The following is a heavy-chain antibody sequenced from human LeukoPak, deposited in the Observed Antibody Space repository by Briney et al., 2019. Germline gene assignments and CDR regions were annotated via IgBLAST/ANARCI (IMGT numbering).Heavy chain of an antibody. Sequence: SETLSLTCTVSGGSISSYYWSWIRQPPGKGLEWIGYIYYSGSTNYNPSLKSRVTISVDTSKNQFSLKLSSVTAADTAVYYCARVPDYSYYYMDVWGKGTTVTVSS. J-gene: IGHJ6*03. D-gene: IGHD2-21*01. V-gene: IGHV4-59*01. CDR3: ARVPDYSYYYMDV. CDR1: GGSISSYY. CDR2: IYYSGST.